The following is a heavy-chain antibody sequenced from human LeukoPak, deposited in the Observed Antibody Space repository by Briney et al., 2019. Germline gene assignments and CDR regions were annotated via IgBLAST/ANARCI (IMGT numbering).Heavy chain of an antibody. CDR2: ISDSGGST. V-gene: IGHV3-23*01. Sequence: PGGSLRLSCAVSGITLSNYGMSWVRQAPGKGLEWVAGISDSGGSTNYADSVKGRFTISRDNPKNTLYLQMNSLRAEDTAVYFCAKRGVVIRVILVGFHKDAYYFGSWGQGALVTVSS. D-gene: IGHD3-22*01. J-gene: IGHJ4*02. CDR3: AKRGVVIRVILVGFHKDAYYFGS. CDR1: GITLSNYG.